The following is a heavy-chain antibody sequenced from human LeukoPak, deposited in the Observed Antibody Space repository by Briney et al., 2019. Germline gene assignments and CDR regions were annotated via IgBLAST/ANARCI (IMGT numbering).Heavy chain of an antibody. V-gene: IGHV3-30*04. J-gene: IGHJ4*02. Sequence: GTSLRLSCVVSELNFKTHAMHWVRQAPGKGLEWVAGLSFDASGRNYADSVKGRFTISRDNSKNTLYLQMHSLSPEDAAVYFCARDLQEISSFYFDYWGQGSLVTVSS. CDR2: LSFDASGR. D-gene: IGHD3-16*02. CDR1: ELNFKTHA. CDR3: ARDLQEISSFYFDY.